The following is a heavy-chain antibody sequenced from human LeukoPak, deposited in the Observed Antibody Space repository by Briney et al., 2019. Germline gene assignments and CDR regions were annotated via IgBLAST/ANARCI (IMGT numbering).Heavy chain of an antibody. J-gene: IGHJ4*02. Sequence: PGGSLRLSCAASGFTFSSYWMHWVRQAPGKGLVWVSRINSDGSTTSYADSVKGRFTISRDNAMNTLYLQMNSLRAEDTAVYYCARVGYSSSWYIDYWGQGTLVTVSS. CDR3: ARVGYSSSWYIDY. CDR2: INSDGSTT. V-gene: IGHV3-74*01. D-gene: IGHD6-13*01. CDR1: GFTFSSYW.